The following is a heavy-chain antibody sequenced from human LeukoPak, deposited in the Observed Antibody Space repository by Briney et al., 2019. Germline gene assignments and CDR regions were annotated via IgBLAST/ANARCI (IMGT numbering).Heavy chain of an antibody. CDR2: ISSSSSYI. D-gene: IGHD3-10*01. Sequence: GGSLRLSCAASGFTFSSYSMNWVRQAPGKGLEWVSSISSSSSYIYYADSVKGRFTISRDNAKNSLYLRMNSLRAEDTAVYYCARAGITKKASSYFDYWGQGTLVTVSS. J-gene: IGHJ4*02. V-gene: IGHV3-21*01. CDR1: GFTFSSYS. CDR3: ARAGITKKASSYFDY.